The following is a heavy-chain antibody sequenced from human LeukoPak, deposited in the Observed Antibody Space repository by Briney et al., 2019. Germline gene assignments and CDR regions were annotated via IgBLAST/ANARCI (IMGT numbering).Heavy chain of an antibody. CDR2: ISSSSVYI. D-gene: IGHD3-22*01. Sequence: GGSLRLSCAASGFTFSSYGMKWVRQAPGKGLEWVSSISSSSVYIYYADSVKGRFTISRDNAKNSLYLQMASLRAEDTAVYYCARVDDSSGYYSASIDYWGQGTLVTVSS. CDR3: ARVDDSSGYYSASIDY. V-gene: IGHV3-21*01. CDR1: GFTFSSYG. J-gene: IGHJ4*02.